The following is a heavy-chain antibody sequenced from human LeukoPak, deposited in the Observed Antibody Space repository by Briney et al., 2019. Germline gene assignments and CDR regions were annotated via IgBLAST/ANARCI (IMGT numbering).Heavy chain of an antibody. CDR1: GGSISSSSYY. D-gene: IGHD3-3*01. CDR3: ARDNTIFGEGVDV. CDR2: INHSGST. V-gene: IGHV4-39*07. J-gene: IGHJ6*04. Sequence: SETLSLTCTVSGGSISSSSYYWGWIRQPPGKGLEWIGEINHSGSTNYNPSLKSRVTISVDTSKNQFSLKLSSVTAADTAVYYCARDNTIFGEGVDVWGKGTTVTVSS.